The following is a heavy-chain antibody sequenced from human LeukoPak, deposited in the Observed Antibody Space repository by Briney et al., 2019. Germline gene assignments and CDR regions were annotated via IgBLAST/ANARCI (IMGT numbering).Heavy chain of an antibody. CDR2: MSGGGGVT. CDR1: GFTFSSYA. D-gene: IGHD5-12*01. V-gene: IGHV3-23*01. J-gene: IGHJ4*02. Sequence: GGSLRLSCAASGFTFSSYAMSWVRQPPGKELEWVSSMSGGGGVTYYADSVKGRFTISRDNSKNTLYLQMNSLRAEDTAVHYCAKDPRVATIEIFDYWGQGTLVTVSS. CDR3: AKDPRVATIEIFDY.